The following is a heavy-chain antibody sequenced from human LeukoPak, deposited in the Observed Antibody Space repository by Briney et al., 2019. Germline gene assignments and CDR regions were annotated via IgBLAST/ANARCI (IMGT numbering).Heavy chain of an antibody. D-gene: IGHD6-6*01. CDR3: ARGSSAGWNQGYYFDY. CDR1: GGSISSYY. Sequence: SETLSLTCTVSGGSISSYYWSWLRQPPGKGLEWIGYIYYSGSTNYNPSLKSRVTISVDTSKNQFSLKLSSVTAADTAVYYCARGSSAGWNQGYYFDYWGQGTLVTVSS. CDR2: IYYSGST. V-gene: IGHV4-59*01. J-gene: IGHJ4*02.